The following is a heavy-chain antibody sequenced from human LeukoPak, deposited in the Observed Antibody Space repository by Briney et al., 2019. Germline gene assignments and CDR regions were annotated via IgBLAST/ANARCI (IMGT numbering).Heavy chain of an antibody. CDR2: LYSDGNT. J-gene: IGHJ1*01. D-gene: IGHD3-22*01. CDR1: GFTVITND. CDR3: ARAPSEVGGYYPEYFRH. Sequence: GGSLRLSCAASGFTVITNDMTWVRQAPGKGLEWVSVLYSDGNTKYADSVQGRFTISRDSAKNTVSLQMDSLRAEDTSVYYCARAPSEVGGYYPEYFRHWGQGTLVTVSS. V-gene: IGHV3-53*01.